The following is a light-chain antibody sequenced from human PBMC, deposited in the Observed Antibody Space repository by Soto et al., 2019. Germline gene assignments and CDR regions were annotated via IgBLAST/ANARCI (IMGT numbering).Light chain of an antibody. Sequence: QSVLTQPPSVSAAPGQKVTISCSGSSSNIGGYHYVSWYQQFPGKAPKLMIYAVSQRPSGVPDRFSGSESGNTASLTISGLQADDEADYYCCSYAGRYTYVFGSGTKVTVL. J-gene: IGLJ1*01. CDR3: CSYAGRYTYV. V-gene: IGLV2-11*01. CDR2: AVS. CDR1: SSNIGGYHY.